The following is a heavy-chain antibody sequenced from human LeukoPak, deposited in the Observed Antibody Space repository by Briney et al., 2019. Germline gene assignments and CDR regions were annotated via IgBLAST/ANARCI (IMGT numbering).Heavy chain of an antibody. V-gene: IGHV1-8*01. CDR2: MNPNSGNT. D-gene: IGHD4-23*01. CDR3: ATELRWKEY. J-gene: IGHJ4*02. Sequence: ASVKVSCKASGYAFTSYDINWVRQATGQGLEWLGWMNPNSGNTGYAQKFQGRVTMTSDTSIDTAYMELSSLRSEDTAVYYCATELRWKEYWGQGTLVTVSS. CDR1: GYAFTSYD.